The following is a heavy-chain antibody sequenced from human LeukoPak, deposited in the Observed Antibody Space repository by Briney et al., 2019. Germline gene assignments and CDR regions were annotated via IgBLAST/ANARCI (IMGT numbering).Heavy chain of an antibody. D-gene: IGHD6-6*01. CDR1: GGSISSSTYY. V-gene: IGHV4-39*01. CDR2: IFDSGYT. Sequence: SETLSLTCTVSGGSISSSTYYWGWIRQPPGKGLEWIVSIFDSGYTYYNASLKSRVTMSIDTSKNQFSLKLTSVTAADTAVYYCARPRESQRSSSPFDYWGQGMLVTVSS. CDR3: ARPRESQRSSSPFDY. J-gene: IGHJ4*02.